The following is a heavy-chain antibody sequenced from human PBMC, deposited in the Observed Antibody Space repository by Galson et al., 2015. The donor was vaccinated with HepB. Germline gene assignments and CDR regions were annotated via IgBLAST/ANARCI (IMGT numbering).Heavy chain of an antibody. CDR3: ARDKRPRKLGYCSSTSCYGVGWGWGNFDY. D-gene: IGHD2-2*01. CDR2: ISYDGSNK. J-gene: IGHJ4*02. CDR1: GFTFSSYA. V-gene: IGHV3-30-3*01. Sequence: SLRLSCAASGFTFSSYAMHWVRQAPGKGLEWVAVISYDGSNKYYADSVKGRFTISRDNSKNTLYLQMNSLRAEDTAVYYCARDKRPRKLGYCSSTSCYGVGWGWGNFDYWGQGTLVTVSS.